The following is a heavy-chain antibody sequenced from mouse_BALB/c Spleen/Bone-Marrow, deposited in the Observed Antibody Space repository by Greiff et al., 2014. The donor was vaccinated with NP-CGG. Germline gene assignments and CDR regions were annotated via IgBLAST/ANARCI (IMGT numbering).Heavy chain of an antibody. CDR2: INPSNGGT. J-gene: IGHJ3*01. D-gene: IGHD2-13*01. Sequence: QVQLKESGAELVKPGASVKLSCKASGYTFTSYYMYWVKQRPGQGLEWIGEINPSNGGTNFNEKFESKATLTVDKSSSTAYMQLSSLTSEDSAVYYCTREGDSPFAYWGQGTLVTVSA. V-gene: IGHV1S81*02. CDR3: TREGDSPFAY. CDR1: GYTFTSYY.